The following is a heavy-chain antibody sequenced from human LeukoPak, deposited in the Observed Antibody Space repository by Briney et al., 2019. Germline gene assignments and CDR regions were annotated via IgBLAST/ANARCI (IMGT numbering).Heavy chain of an antibody. CDR1: GYTFTSYY. Sequence: GASVKVSCKASGYTFTSYYMHWVRQAPGQGLEWRGIINPSGGSTSYAQKFQGRVTMTRDTSTSTVYMELSSLRSEDTAVYHCAREAGYCSGGSCSNWFDPWGQGTLVTVSS. CDR2: INPSGGST. CDR3: AREAGYCSGGSCSNWFDP. V-gene: IGHV1-46*03. J-gene: IGHJ5*02. D-gene: IGHD2-15*01.